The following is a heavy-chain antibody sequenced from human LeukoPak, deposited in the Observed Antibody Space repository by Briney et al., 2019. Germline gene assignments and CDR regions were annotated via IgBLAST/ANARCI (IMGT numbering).Heavy chain of an antibody. CDR3: ARGSSSWSPTPPDY. CDR2: IYYSGST. Sequence: PSETLSLTCTVSGGSISSGGYYWSWIRQHPGKGLGWIGYIYYSGSTYYNPSLKSRFTISVDTSKNQFSLKLSSVTAADTAVYYCARGSSSWSPTPPDYWGQGTLVTVSS. J-gene: IGHJ4*02. CDR1: GGSISSGGYY. V-gene: IGHV4-31*03. D-gene: IGHD6-13*01.